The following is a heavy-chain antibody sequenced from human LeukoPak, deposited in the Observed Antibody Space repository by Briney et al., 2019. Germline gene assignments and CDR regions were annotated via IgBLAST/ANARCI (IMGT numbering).Heavy chain of an antibody. CDR1: GGSFSGYY. J-gene: IGHJ6*03. V-gene: IGHV4-34*01. D-gene: IGHD1-14*01. CDR2: INHSGST. CDR3: ARGGVGRNYYYYYMDV. Sequence: SETLSLTRAVYGGSFSGYYWSWIRQPPGKGLEWIGEINHSGSTNYNPSLKSRVTISVDTSKNQFSLKLSSVTAADTAVYYCARGGVGRNYYYYYMDVWGKGTTVTVSS.